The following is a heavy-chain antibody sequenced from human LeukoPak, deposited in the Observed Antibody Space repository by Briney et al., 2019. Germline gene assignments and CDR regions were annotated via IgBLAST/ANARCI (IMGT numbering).Heavy chain of an antibody. V-gene: IGHV4-34*01. CDR2: INHSGSA. D-gene: IGHD3-22*01. CDR1: GGSFSGYY. Sequence: SETLSLTCAVYGGSFSGYYWTWIRQPPGKGLEWIGEINHSGSANYNPSLKSRVTISVDTSKNQFSLNLSSVTAADTAVYYCARGPTTHYFESIGYNYFDSWGRGILVTVSS. J-gene: IGHJ4*02. CDR3: ARGPTTHYFESIGYNYFDS.